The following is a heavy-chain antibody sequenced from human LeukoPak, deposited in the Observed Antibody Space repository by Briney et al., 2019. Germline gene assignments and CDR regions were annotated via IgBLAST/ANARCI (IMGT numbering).Heavy chain of an antibody. CDR2: ISGNSDNT. D-gene: IGHD6-13*01. V-gene: IGHV3-23*01. CDR1: GFTFSSYP. Sequence: GGSLRLSCAASGFTFSSYPMTWVRQAPGKGLEWVSAISGNSDNTYYADSVMGRFTVSRDNSKNTVYLQMTTLRPDDTAVYYCVRDATVGAAYFDFWGQGALVAVS. J-gene: IGHJ4*02. CDR3: VRDATVGAAYFDF.